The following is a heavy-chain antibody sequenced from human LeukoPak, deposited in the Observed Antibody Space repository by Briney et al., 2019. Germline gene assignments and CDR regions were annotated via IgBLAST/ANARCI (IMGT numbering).Heavy chain of an antibody. CDR2: IYDSGTSSPT. V-gene: IGHV4-59*08. CDR3: ARHPRHRYYFDY. Sequence: SETLSLTCTVTGGSTTRYYWSWIRQSPEKGQEWIGYIYDSGTSSPTTYNPTFKSRVTISLDTSKNQFSLKLSSVTAADTAVYYCARHPRHRYYFDYWGQGTLVTVSS. CDR1: GGSTTRYY. J-gene: IGHJ4*02.